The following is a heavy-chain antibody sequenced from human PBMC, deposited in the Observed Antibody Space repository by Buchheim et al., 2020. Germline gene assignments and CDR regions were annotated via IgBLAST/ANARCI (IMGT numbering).Heavy chain of an antibody. CDR3: ARWRDILTGYYRVKGLYYFDY. V-gene: IGHV1-46*01. Sequence: QVQLVQSGAEVKKPGASVKVSCKASGYTFTSYYMHWVRQAPGQGLEWMGIINPSGGSTSYAQKFQGRVTMTRDTSTSTVYMELSSLRSEDTAVYYRARWRDILTGYYRVKGLYYFDYWGQGTL. D-gene: IGHD3-9*01. J-gene: IGHJ4*02. CDR1: GYTFTSYY. CDR2: INPSGGST.